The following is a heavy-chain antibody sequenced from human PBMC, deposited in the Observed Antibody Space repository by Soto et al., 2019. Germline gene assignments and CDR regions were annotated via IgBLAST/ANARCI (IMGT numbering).Heavy chain of an antibody. D-gene: IGHD2-21*01. J-gene: IGHJ4*02. CDR3: AKDAVYNDGLWLVSD. V-gene: IGHV3-23*01. CDR1: GFSFNYA. CDR2: ITGGGST. Sequence: GGSLRLSCVVSGFSFNYAIIWVRQAPGKGQEWVSGITGGGSTEYAASVKGRFTISRDNSKNTVHLQMNSLRAEDTAMYYCAKDAVYNDGLWLVSDWGQGTLVTVSS.